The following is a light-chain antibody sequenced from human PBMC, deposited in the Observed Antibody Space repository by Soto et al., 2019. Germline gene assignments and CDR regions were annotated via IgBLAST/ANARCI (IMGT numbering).Light chain of an antibody. J-gene: IGLJ1*01. CDR1: SSDVGGYNY. CDR2: DVS. CDR3: SSYASSSTYV. Sequence: QSALTQPASVSGFPGQSITISCTGTSSDVGGYNYVSWYQQHPGKAPQLMIYDVSNRPSGVSNRFSGSKSGNTASLTISGLQAEDEADYYCSSYASSSTYVFGTGTKLTVL. V-gene: IGLV2-14*01.